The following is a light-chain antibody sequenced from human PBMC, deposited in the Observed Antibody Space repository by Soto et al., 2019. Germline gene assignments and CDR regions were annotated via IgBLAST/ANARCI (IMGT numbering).Light chain of an antibody. V-gene: IGKV1-33*01. CDR2: DSS. CDR1: HDSNTY. CDR3: PQFENLPFT. J-gene: IGKJ5*01. Sequence: DIQMTQSPSSLSASVGDRVTIICQARHDSNTYFNWYQQKPGKAPKLLIYDSSNLEIGVPSTFSGSGYGTRFSFTISSLQPEDIATYYCPQFENLPFTFGQGTRLEIK.